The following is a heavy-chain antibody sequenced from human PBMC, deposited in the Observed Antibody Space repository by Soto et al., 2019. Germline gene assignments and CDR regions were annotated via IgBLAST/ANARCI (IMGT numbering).Heavy chain of an antibody. Sequence: ASVKVSCKVSGYTLTELSMHWVRQAPGKGLEWMGGFDPEDGETIYAQKFQGRVTMTEDTSTDTAYMELSSLRSEDTAVYYCATPGIAAAGTIYGMDVWGQGTTVTVSS. J-gene: IGHJ6*02. CDR1: GYTLTELS. CDR3: ATPGIAAAGTIYGMDV. V-gene: IGHV1-24*01. CDR2: FDPEDGET. D-gene: IGHD6-13*01.